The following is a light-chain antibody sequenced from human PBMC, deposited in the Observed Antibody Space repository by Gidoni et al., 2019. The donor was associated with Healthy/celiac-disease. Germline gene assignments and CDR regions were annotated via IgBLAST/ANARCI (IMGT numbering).Light chain of an antibody. J-gene: IGLJ3*02. V-gene: IGLV8-61*01. CDR2: STN. CDR1: SDSVSTSYY. CDR3: VLYMGSGISV. Sequence: QTVVTQEPSFSLSPGGTVTLTCGLSSDSVSTSYYPSWYQQTPGQAPRTLIYSTNTRPSGVPDRFSGSILGNKAALTITGAQADDESDYYCVLYMGSGISVFGGGTKLTVL.